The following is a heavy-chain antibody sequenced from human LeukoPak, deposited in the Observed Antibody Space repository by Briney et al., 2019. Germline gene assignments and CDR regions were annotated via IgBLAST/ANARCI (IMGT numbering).Heavy chain of an antibody. CDR1: GFTFSSYA. D-gene: IGHD6-19*01. V-gene: IGHV3-30*04. Sequence: GGSLRLSCAASGFTFSSYAMHWVRQAPGKGLEWVAVISYDGSNKYYADSVKGRFTISRDNSNNTLYLQVNSLRSEDTAVFYCARCDSGWYVDYWGQGTLVTVSS. J-gene: IGHJ4*02. CDR2: ISYDGSNK. CDR3: ARCDSGWYVDY.